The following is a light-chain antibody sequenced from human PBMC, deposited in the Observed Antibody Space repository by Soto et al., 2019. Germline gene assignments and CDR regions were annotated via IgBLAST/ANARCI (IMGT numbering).Light chain of an antibody. Sequence: EIVLTQSPGTLSLSPGERATLSCRASQSISDNNLAWFQQKPGQAPRLLIYAASSRATGIPDRFSGSGSGTDFTLTSTRLEPEDFAMYYCQQDGSLPFTFGPGTKLD. CDR3: QQDGSLPFT. V-gene: IGKV3-20*01. J-gene: IGKJ3*01. CDR2: AAS. CDR1: QSISDNN.